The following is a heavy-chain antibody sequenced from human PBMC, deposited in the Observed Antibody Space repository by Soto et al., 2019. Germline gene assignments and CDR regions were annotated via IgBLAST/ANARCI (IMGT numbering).Heavy chain of an antibody. CDR2: ISSSSSYI. CDR1: GFTFSSYN. Sequence: GGSLRLSCAASGFTFSSYNMNWVRQAPGKGLEWVSSISSSSSYIYYRNSVKGRFTISRDNAKNSLYLQMKGLRAEDTAVYYCARDQGQFGDLSPPDYWGQGTLVTVSS. V-gene: IGHV3-21*01. CDR3: ARDQGQFGDLSPPDY. J-gene: IGHJ4*02. D-gene: IGHD3-10*01.